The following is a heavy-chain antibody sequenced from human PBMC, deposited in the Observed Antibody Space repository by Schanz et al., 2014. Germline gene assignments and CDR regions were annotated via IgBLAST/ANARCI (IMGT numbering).Heavy chain of an antibody. J-gene: IGHJ4*02. CDR3: TRDTDYHFDY. CDR1: GFSFSDYS. Sequence: EVQLVESGGGLVKPGGSLRLSCAASGFSFSDYSMSWVRQAPGKGLEWVSSLSGGSSYIFYADSVKGRFTISRDNARYSLYLEMNSLRAEDTAVYYCTRDTDYHFDYWGQGTLVTVSS. D-gene: IGHD4-17*01. V-gene: IGHV3-21*01. CDR2: LSGGSSYI.